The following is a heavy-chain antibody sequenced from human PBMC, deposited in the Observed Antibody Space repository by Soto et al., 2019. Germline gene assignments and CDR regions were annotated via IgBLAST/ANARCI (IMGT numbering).Heavy chain of an antibody. CDR2: ISYDGSNK. CDR3: AKSRREQSSGWYGPVPPHAFDY. D-gene: IGHD6-19*01. CDR1: GFTFSSYG. V-gene: IGHV3-30*18. Sequence: GGSLRLSCAASGFTFSSYGMHWVRQAPGKGLEWVAVISYDGSNKYYADSVKGRFTISRDNSKNTLYLQMNSLRAEDTAVYYCAKSRREQSSGWYGPVPPHAFDYWGQGTLVTVSS. J-gene: IGHJ4*02.